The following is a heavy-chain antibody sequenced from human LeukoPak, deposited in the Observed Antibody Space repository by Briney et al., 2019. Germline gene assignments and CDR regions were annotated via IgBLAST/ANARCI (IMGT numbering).Heavy chain of an antibody. D-gene: IGHD3-9*01. Sequence: RGSLRLSCAASGFSFSNYWMRWVRQVPGKGLEWLATIRQDGKEIYYADSVKARFTISRDNTKKSVYLQMNRLRAEDTAVYYCSKEDFDLWGQGSLVTVSS. CDR2: IRQDGKEI. CDR3: SKEDFDL. J-gene: IGHJ1*01. CDR1: GFSFSNYW. V-gene: IGHV3-7*01.